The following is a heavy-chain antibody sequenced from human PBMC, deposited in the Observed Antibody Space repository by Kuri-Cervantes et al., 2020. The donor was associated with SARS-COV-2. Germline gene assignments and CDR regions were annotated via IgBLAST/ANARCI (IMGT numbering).Heavy chain of an antibody. D-gene: IGHD6-19*01. V-gene: IGHV3-11*03. CDR3: ASFGSGWYDDAFDI. J-gene: IGHJ3*02. CDR1: GSTFSDHY. Sequence: GESLKISCAASGSTFSDHYMSWIRQAPGKGLEWVSYISSSSSYTNYADSVKGRFTISRDNAKNSLYLQMNSLRAEDTAVYYCASFGSGWYDDAFDIWGQGTMVTVSS. CDR2: ISSSSSYT.